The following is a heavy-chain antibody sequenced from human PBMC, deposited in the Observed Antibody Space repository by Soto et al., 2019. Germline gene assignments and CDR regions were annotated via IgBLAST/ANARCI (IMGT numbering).Heavy chain of an antibody. CDR2: IYYSAST. V-gene: IGHV4-59*01. J-gene: IGHJ6*02. CDR1: VGSISIYY. CDR3: AREGGLGYYYGMDV. D-gene: IGHD7-27*01. Sequence: AETLSLTSTISVGSISIYYWSLIRQPPGKGLEWIGYIYYSASTNYNPSLKSRVTISVDTSKNQFSLKLSSVTAADTAVYYCAREGGLGYYYGMDVWGQGTTVTVS.